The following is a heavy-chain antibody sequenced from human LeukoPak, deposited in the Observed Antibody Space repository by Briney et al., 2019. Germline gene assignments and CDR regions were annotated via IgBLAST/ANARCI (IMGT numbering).Heavy chain of an antibody. D-gene: IGHD4-23*01. Sequence: SETLSLTCTVSGGSISSGGYYWSWIRQHPGKGLEWIGYIYYSGSTYYNPSLKSRVTISVDTSKNQFSLKLTSLTPAAPPVYYCARDSVRGGNGFDLWGQGTLVTVSS. V-gene: IGHV4-31*03. CDR3: ARDSVRGGNGFDL. CDR1: GGSISSGGYY. CDR2: IYYSGST. J-gene: IGHJ4*02.